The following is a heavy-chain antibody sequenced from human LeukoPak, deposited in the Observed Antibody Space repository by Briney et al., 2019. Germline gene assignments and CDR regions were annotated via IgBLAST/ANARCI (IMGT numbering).Heavy chain of an antibody. V-gene: IGHV3-21*01. Sequence: GGSLRLSCAASGFTFSSYSMNWVRQAPGKGLEWVSSISSSSSYIYYADSVKGRFTISRDNAKNSLYLQMNSLRAEDTAVYYCARGNYINNPPDYWGQGTLVTVPS. D-gene: IGHD1-7*01. CDR3: ARGNYINNPPDY. CDR2: ISSSSSYI. CDR1: GFTFSSYS. J-gene: IGHJ4*02.